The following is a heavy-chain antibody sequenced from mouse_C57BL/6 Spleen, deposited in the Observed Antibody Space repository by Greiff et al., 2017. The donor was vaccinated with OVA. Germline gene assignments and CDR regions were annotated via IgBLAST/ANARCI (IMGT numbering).Heavy chain of an antibody. CDR1: GYTFTSYW. CDR3: ARGKLYEYDAAWFAY. J-gene: IGHJ3*01. V-gene: IGHV1-72*01. Sequence: QVQLQQPGAELVKPGASVKLSCKASGYTFTSYWMHWVKQRPGRGLEWIGRIDPNSGGTKYNEKFKSKATLTVDKPSSTAYMQLSSLTSEDSAVYDCARGKLYEYDAAWFAYWGQGTLVTVSA. D-gene: IGHD2-4*01. CDR2: IDPNSGGT.